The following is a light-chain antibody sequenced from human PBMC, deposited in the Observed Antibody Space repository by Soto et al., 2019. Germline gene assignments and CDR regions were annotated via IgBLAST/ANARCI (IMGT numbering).Light chain of an antibody. V-gene: IGKV1-5*03. CDR1: QSISSG. Sequence: DIQMTQSPSTLSASVGDRVTITCRASQSISSGLAWYQQKPGKAPKLLIYKASSLESGVPSRFSGSGSATEFNLTISSLQPDDFATYYCQQYNSYSPYTFGQGTKLEIK. CDR2: KAS. CDR3: QQYNSYSPYT. J-gene: IGKJ2*01.